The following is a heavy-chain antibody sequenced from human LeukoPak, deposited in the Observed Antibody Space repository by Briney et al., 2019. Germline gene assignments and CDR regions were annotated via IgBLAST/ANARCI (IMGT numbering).Heavy chain of an antibody. V-gene: IGHV1-69*05. J-gene: IGHJ5*02. CDR2: IIPIFGTA. CDR1: GGTFSSYA. D-gene: IGHD3-3*01. CDR3: ARGGLRFLESDPNWFDP. Sequence: GSSVKVSCKASGGTFSSYAISWVRQAPGQGLEWMGGIIPIFGTANYAQKFQGRVTITTDESTSTAYMELSSLRSEDTAVYYCARGGLRFLESDPNWFDPWGQGTLVTVSS.